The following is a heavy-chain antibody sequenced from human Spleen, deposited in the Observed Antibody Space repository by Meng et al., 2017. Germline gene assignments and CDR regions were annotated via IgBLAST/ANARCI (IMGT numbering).Heavy chain of an antibody. D-gene: IGHD6-19*01. J-gene: IGHJ4*02. Sequence: GESLKISCTASGFTFGDYAMSWVRQAPGKGLEWVGFIRSKAYGGTTEYAASVKGRFTISRDDSKSIAYLQMNSLKTEDTAVYYCTRERSSGWYYGYWGQGTLVTVSS. V-gene: IGHV3-49*04. CDR3: TRERSSGWYYGY. CDR1: GFTFGDYA. CDR2: IRSKAYGGTT.